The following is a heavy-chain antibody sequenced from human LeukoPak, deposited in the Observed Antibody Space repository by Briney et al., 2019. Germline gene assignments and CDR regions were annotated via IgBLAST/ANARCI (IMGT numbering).Heavy chain of an antibody. CDR3: AKEMTTIEPNDAFDI. D-gene: IGHD3-9*01. J-gene: IGHJ3*02. V-gene: IGHV3-23*01. Sequence: GGSLKLSCAASGITVSDNYMAWVRQAPGKGLEWVSAISGSGGSTYYADSVKGRFTISRDNSKNTLYPQMNSLRAEDTAVYYCAKEMTTIEPNDAFDIWGQGTMVTVSS. CDR2: ISGSGGST. CDR1: GITVSDNY.